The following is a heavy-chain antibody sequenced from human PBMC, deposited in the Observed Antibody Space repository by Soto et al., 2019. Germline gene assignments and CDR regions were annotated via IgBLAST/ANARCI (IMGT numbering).Heavy chain of an antibody. J-gene: IGHJ4*02. Sequence: QVQLQQWGAGLLKPSETLSLTCAVYDGSFSAYYWSWIRQPPGKGLEWIGEINHSGSTNYNPSLKSRVTISVDRSKNQFSLKLSSVTAADTAAYYCARGVGYAGVDYWGQGTLVTVSS. CDR3: ARGVGYAGVDY. CDR2: INHSGST. CDR1: DGSFSAYY. V-gene: IGHV4-34*01. D-gene: IGHD5-12*01.